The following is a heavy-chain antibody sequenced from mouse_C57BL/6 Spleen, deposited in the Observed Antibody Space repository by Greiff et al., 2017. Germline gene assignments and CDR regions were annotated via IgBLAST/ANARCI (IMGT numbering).Heavy chain of an antibody. Sequence: QVQLQQPGAELVRPGTSVKLSCKASGYTFTSYWMHWVKQRPGQGLEWIGVIDPSDSYTNYNQKFKGKATLTVETSSSTAYMQLSSLTSEDSAVYYCARDYGSSPSYWYFDVWGTGTTVTVSS. CDR1: GYTFTSYW. J-gene: IGHJ1*03. CDR2: IDPSDSYT. V-gene: IGHV1-59*01. D-gene: IGHD1-1*01. CDR3: ARDYGSSPSYWYFDV.